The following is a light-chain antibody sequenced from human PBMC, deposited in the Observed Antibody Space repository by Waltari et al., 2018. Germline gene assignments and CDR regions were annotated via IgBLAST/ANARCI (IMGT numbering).Light chain of an antibody. CDR3: QQRSDWLLT. Sequence: SRRASQCVCSYLAWYQQKSGQAPRLPIYDASNRATGIPARFSGGGSGTDFTLTISSLEPEDFAVYYCQQRSDWLLTFGGGTKVEIK. J-gene: IGKJ4*01. V-gene: IGKV3-11*01. CDR1: QCVCSY. CDR2: DAS.